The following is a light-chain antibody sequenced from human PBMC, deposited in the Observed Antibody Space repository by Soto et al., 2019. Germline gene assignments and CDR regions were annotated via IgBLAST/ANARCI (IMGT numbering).Light chain of an antibody. CDR1: QSVSSNY. CDR3: LQYGTSPFT. Sequence: EIVLTQSPGTLSLSPGERATLSCRASQSVSSNYLAWYQQKPGQAPRLLIYGASSRATGIPDRFSGSGSGTDFTLTIRRLEPEDFAVYYCLQYGTSPFTFGPGTKVDIK. CDR2: GAS. J-gene: IGKJ3*01. V-gene: IGKV3-20*01.